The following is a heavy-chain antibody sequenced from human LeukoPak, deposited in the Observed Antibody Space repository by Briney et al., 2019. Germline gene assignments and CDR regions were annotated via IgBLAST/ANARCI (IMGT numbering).Heavy chain of an antibody. CDR3: ARADYEYDY. Sequence: ASVKVSCKXSGYTFTGYYMHWVRQAPRQGLEWMGRINPNSGGTNYSQKFQGRVTMTRDTSISTAYMELTRLRSDDTAVYYCARADYEYDYWGQGTLVTVSS. J-gene: IGHJ4*02. CDR2: INPNSGGT. CDR1: GYTFTGYY. D-gene: IGHD4-17*01. V-gene: IGHV1-2*06.